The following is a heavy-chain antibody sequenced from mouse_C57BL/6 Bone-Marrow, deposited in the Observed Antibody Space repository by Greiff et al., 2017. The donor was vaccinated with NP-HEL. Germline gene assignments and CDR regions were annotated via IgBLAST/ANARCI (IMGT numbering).Heavy chain of an antibody. D-gene: IGHD2-2*01. Sequence: DAGGGLVQPKGSLKLSCAASGFSFNTYAMNWVRQAPGKGLEWVARIRSKSNNYATYYADSVKDRFTISRDDSESMLYLQMNNLKTEDTAMYYCVRQGSMVTFDYWGQGTTLTVSS. CDR1: GFSFNTYA. V-gene: IGHV10-1*01. CDR3: VRQGSMVTFDY. J-gene: IGHJ2*01. CDR2: IRSKSNNYAT.